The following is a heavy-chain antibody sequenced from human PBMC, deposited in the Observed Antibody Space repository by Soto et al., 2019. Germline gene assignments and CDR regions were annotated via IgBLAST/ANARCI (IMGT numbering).Heavy chain of an antibody. CDR1: GGTFSSYA. V-gene: IGHV1-69*13. CDR3: ARGGSIAARAGFDY. CDR2: IIPIFGTA. J-gene: IGHJ4*02. D-gene: IGHD6-6*01. Sequence: ASVKVSCKASGGTFSSYAISWVRQAPGQGLEWMGGIIPIFGTANYAQKFQGRVTITADESTSTAYMELSSLRSEDTAVYYCARGGSIAARAGFDYWGQGTLVTVSS.